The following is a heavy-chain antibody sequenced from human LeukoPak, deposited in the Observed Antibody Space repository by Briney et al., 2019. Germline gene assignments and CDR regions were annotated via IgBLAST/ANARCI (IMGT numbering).Heavy chain of an antibody. Sequence: SETLSLTCTVSGGSISSSSYYWGWIRQPPGKGLEWIGSIYYSGSTYYNPSLKSRVTISVDTSKNQFSLNLTSVTAADTAVYYCARGEIGTIGRLGYWGQGTLVTVSS. CDR3: ARGEIGTIGRLGY. D-gene: IGHD5-24*01. CDR1: GGSISSSSYY. V-gene: IGHV4-39*07. CDR2: IYYSGST. J-gene: IGHJ4*02.